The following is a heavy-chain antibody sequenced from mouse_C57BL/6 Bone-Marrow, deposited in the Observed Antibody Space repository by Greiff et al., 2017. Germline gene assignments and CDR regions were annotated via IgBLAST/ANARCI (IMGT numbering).Heavy chain of an antibody. V-gene: IGHV5-6*01. CDR2: ISSGGSYT. CDR3: ARGAYYGSSRYYAMDY. CDR1: GFNFSSYG. D-gene: IGHD1-1*01. J-gene: IGHJ4*01. Sequence: EVKLVESGGDLVKPGGSLKLSCAASGFNFSSYGMSWVRQTPDKRLEWVATISSGGSYTYYPDSVKGRFTISRDNAKNTLYLQMSSLKSEDTAMYYCARGAYYGSSRYYAMDYWGQGTSVTVSS.